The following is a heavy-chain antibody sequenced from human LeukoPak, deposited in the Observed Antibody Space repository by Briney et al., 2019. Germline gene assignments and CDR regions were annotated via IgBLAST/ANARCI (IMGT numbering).Heavy chain of an antibody. CDR1: GFTFSSYA. D-gene: IGHD2-15*01. CDR2: ISGSGGST. Sequence: GGSLRLSCAASGFTFSSYAMSWVRQAPGKGLEGVSVISGSGGSTYYADSGRGRFTISRDNTKNTLYLQMNSLRAEDTEVYYCAKVATYCSGGSCSSSELDYWGQGTLVTVSS. V-gene: IGHV3-23*01. J-gene: IGHJ4*02. CDR3: AKVATYCSGGSCSSSELDY.